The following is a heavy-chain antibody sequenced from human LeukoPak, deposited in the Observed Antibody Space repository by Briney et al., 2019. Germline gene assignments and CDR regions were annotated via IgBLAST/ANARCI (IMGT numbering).Heavy chain of an antibody. Sequence: PSETLSLTCTVSGGSISSSSYYWGWIRQPPGTGLEWIGSIYYSGSTYYNPSLKSRVTISVDTSKNQFSLKLSSVTAADTAVYYCARIISGSYSHFDYWGQGTLVTVSS. D-gene: IGHD1-26*01. J-gene: IGHJ4*02. CDR1: GGSISSSSYY. CDR3: ARIISGSYSHFDY. CDR2: IYYSGST. V-gene: IGHV4-39*07.